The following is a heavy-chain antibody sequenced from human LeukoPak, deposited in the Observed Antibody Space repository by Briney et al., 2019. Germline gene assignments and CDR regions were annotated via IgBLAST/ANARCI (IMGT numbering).Heavy chain of an antibody. V-gene: IGHV3-15*01. CDR1: GFTFSNAW. CDR3: AKRGAEVGTTVAPGDY. Sequence: TGGSLRLSCAASGFTFSNAWMSWVRQAPGKGLEWVGHFKSKTDGGTTDYAAPVKGRFTISRDDSKNTLYLQMNSLRAEDTAVYYCAKRGAEVGTTVAPGDYWGQGTLLTVSS. J-gene: IGHJ4*02. D-gene: IGHD1-26*01. CDR2: FKSKTDGGTT.